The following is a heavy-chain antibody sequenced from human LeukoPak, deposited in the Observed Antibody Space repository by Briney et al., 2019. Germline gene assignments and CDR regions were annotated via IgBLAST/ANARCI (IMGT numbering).Heavy chain of an antibody. CDR1: GYTFTSYG. CDR2: VSAYNGNS. J-gene: IGHJ4*02. CDR3: ARDEVGATIFDY. V-gene: IGHV1-18*01. Sequence: ASVKVSCKASGYTFTSYGISWVRQAPGQGLEWMGWVSAYNGNSNYDQKHQGRVTMTTDTSTSTAYMELRSLRSDVTAVYYCARDEVGATIFDYWGQGTLVTVSS. D-gene: IGHD1-26*01.